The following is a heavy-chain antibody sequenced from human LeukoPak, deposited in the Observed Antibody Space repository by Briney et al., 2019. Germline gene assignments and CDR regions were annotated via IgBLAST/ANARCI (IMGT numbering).Heavy chain of an antibody. D-gene: IGHD2/OR15-2a*01. CDR1: GGSFSGYY. CDR2: INHSGSI. J-gene: IGHJ3*02. V-gene: IGHV4-34*01. Sequence: SETLSLTCAVYGGSFSGYYWSWIRQPPGKGLEWIGEINHSGSINYNPSLKSRVTISVDTSKNQFSLKLSSVTAADTAVYYCARGHYVGYYFRLKGAFDIWGQGTMVTVSS. CDR3: ARGHYVGYYFRLKGAFDI.